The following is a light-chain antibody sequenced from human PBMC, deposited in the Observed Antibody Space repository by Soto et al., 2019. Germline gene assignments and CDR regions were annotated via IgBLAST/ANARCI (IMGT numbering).Light chain of an antibody. J-gene: IGKJ5*01. Sequence: EMVMMQSPGTLSLSPGESATLSCRASQNINSDLAWYVQKPGQAPRRVIYGASTWGTDVPPRFTGSGSGTEFTLTISGLQSEDFAVYYCQQYNSWPITFGQGTRLEIK. CDR1: QNINSD. CDR2: GAS. V-gene: IGKV3D-15*02. CDR3: QQYNSWPIT.